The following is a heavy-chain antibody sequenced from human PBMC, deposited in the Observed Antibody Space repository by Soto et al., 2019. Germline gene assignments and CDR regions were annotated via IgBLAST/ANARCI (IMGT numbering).Heavy chain of an antibody. Sequence: GGSLRLSCAASGFTFGSYWMSWVRQAPGKGLEWVANIKQDGSEKYYVDSVKGRFTISRDNAKNSLYLQMNSLRAEDTAVYYCARSIAARLNWFDPWGQGTLVTVSS. CDR3: ARSIAARLNWFDP. D-gene: IGHD6-6*01. CDR2: IKQDGSEK. V-gene: IGHV3-7*01. J-gene: IGHJ5*02. CDR1: GFTFGSYW.